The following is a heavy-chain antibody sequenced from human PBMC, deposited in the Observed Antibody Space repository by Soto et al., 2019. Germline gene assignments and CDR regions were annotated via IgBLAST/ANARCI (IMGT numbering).Heavy chain of an antibody. CDR2: INAGNGNT. CDR3: ARDRGYSYGNFDY. J-gene: IGHJ4*02. V-gene: IGHV1-3*01. D-gene: IGHD5-18*01. CDR1: GYTFTSYA. Sequence: ASVKVSCKASGYTFTSYAMHWVRQAPGQRLEWMGWINAGNGNTKYSQKFQGRVTITRDTSASTAYMELSSLRSEDTAVYYCARDRGYSYGNFDYWGQGTRVTVSS.